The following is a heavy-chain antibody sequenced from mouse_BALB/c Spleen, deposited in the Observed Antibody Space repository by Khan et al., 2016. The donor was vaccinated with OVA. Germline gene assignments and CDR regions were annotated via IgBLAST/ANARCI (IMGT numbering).Heavy chain of an antibody. D-gene: IGHD2-14*01. CDR2: VNPNTGNT. Sequence: VQLKQSGPDLVKPGASVKMSCKASGYSFTGYYMNWVKQSHGKSLECIGRVNPNTGNTNYNQKFRGKAILIVDTSSSTAYMELRSLTSEDSAVYYCARGYDFFAYWGQGTLVTGSA. CDR1: GYSFTGYY. CDR3: ARGYDFFAY. J-gene: IGHJ3*01. V-gene: IGHV1-26*01.